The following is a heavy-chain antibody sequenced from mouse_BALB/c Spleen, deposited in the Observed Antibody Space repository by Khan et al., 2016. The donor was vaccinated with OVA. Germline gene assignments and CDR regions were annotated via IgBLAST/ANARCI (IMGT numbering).Heavy chain of an antibody. CDR2: INPSTDYT. Sequence: QIQLVQSGTELAKPGASVKMSCKASGYTFISYWMHWVKQRPGQGLEWIGYINPSTDYTEYNQKFKDKATLTADKSSNTAYMQLSSLTSEDSAVYYCARGGLYGIVVYWGQGTRVTVSA. J-gene: IGHJ3*01. CDR1: GYTFISYW. CDR3: ARGGLYGIVVY. D-gene: IGHD2-1*01. V-gene: IGHV1-7*01.